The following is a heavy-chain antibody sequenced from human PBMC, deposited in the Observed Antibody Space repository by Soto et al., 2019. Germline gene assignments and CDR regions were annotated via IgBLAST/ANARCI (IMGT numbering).Heavy chain of an antibody. CDR3: ARGPRFSDWFDP. D-gene: IGHD3-3*01. CDR1: GGDISTYY. CDR2: IYSSGST. Sequence: QVQLQESGPGLVKPSETLSLTCTVSGGDISTYYWTWIRQPAGKGLEWIGRIYSSGSTKYNPSLKSRVTMSLDTSTNQFSLRLSSVTAADTAVYYCARGPRFSDWFDPWGQGTLVTVSS. J-gene: IGHJ5*02. V-gene: IGHV4-4*07.